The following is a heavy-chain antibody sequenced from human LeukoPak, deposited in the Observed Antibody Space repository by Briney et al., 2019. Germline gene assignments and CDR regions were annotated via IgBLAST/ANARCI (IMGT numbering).Heavy chain of an antibody. CDR1: GYSISSGYY. CDR2: IYHSGST. D-gene: IGHD3-3*01. V-gene: IGHV4-38-2*01. Sequence: SETLSLTCAVSGYSISSGYYWGWIRQPPGKGLEWIASIYHSGSTYYNPSLKSRVTISVDTSKNQFSLKLSSVTAADTAVYYCARRHYDFWSGYADYWGQGTLVTVSS. CDR3: ARRHYDFWSGYADY. J-gene: IGHJ4*02.